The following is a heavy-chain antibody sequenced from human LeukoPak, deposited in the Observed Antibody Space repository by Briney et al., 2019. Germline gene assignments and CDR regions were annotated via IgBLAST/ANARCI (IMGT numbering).Heavy chain of an antibody. J-gene: IGHJ4*02. V-gene: IGHV3-23*01. CDR2: ISGSGGST. CDR1: GFTFNTYA. CDR3: TKDWSASY. Sequence: GGSLRLSCAASGFTFNTYAMHWVRQAPGKGLEWVSAISGSGGSTYYADSVKGRFTISRDNSKNTLYLQMNSLRAEDTAVYYCTKDWSASYWGQGTLVTVSS.